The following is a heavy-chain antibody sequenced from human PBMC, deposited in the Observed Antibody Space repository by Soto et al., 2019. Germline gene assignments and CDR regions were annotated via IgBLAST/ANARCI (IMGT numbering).Heavy chain of an antibody. CDR3: AKDTGDYIWGSYPTHYPWFDS. Sequence: EVQLLDSGGGLVQPGGSLRLSCAASGFTFSRYAMSWFRQAPGQGLEWFTAISGSGGSTYYADSVKGRFTISRDNSKNTLYMQMNSLRAEDTAVYYCAKDTGDYIWGSYPTHYPWFDSWGQRTLVTVSS. CDR1: GFTFSRYA. J-gene: IGHJ5*01. D-gene: IGHD3-16*02. V-gene: IGHV3-23*01. CDR2: ISGSGGST.